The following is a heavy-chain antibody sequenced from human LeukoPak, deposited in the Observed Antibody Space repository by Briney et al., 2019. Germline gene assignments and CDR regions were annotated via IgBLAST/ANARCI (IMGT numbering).Heavy chain of an antibody. CDR2: INHSGST. J-gene: IGHJ6*02. CDR3: ARGKDMDD. Sequence: SETLSLTCAVYGGSFSGYYWSWIRQPPGKGLEWIGEINHSGSTNYNPSLKSRVTISVDTSKNQFSLKLSSVTAADTAVYYCARGKDMDDWGQGTTVTVSS. CDR1: GGSFSGYY. V-gene: IGHV4-34*01.